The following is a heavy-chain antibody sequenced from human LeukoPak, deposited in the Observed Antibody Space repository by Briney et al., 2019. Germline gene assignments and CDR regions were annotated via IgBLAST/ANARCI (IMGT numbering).Heavy chain of an antibody. Sequence: PSETLSLTCTVSGGSISGQYWSWIRQPPGKGLEWIGYIYTSGSTNYNPSLKSRVTISVDTSKNQFSLKLSSVTAADTAVYYCARSNIGGYYYYMDVWGKGTTVTVSS. CDR1: GGSISGQY. V-gene: IGHV4-4*09. CDR2: IYTSGST. D-gene: IGHD2/OR15-2a*01. CDR3: ARSNIGGYYYYMDV. J-gene: IGHJ6*03.